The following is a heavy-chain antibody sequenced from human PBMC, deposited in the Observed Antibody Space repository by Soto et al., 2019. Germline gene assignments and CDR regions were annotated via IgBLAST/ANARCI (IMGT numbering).Heavy chain of an antibody. J-gene: IGHJ6*03. D-gene: IGHD5-12*01. Sequence: GGSLRLSCAASGFTFSSYSMNWVRQAPGKGLEWVSYISSSSSTIYYADSVKGRFTISRDNAKNSLYLQMNSLRAGDTAVYYCARSGYSGYDFIYYYYYMDVWGKGTTVTVSS. CDR2: ISSSSSTI. CDR3: ARSGYSGYDFIYYYYYMDV. CDR1: GFTFSSYS. V-gene: IGHV3-48*01.